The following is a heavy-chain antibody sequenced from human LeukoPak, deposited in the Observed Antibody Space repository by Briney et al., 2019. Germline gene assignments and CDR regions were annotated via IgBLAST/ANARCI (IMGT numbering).Heavy chain of an antibody. CDR2: INPNSGAT. J-gene: IGHJ4*02. CDR1: GYTFTGYY. CDR3: ARGDSSGYYLGYFDY. V-gene: IGHV1-2*02. Sequence: ASVKVSCKASGYTFTGYYIHWVRQAPGQGLEWMVWINPNSGATKYAQKFQGRVTMTRDTSISTAYMELTRLRSDDTAVYYCARGDSSGYYLGYFDYWGQGTLVTVSS. D-gene: IGHD3-22*01.